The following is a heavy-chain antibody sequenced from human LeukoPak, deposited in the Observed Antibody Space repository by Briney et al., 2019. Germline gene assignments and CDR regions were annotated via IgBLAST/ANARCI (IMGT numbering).Heavy chain of an antibody. D-gene: IGHD3-3*01. CDR2: IIPIFGTA. V-gene: IGHV1-69*13. CDR3: ARGNTYYDFWSGYYTGNDAFDI. J-gene: IGHJ3*02. Sequence: SVKVSCKASGGTFSSYAISWVRQAPGHGLEWMGGIIPIFGTANYAQKFQGRVTITADESTSTAYMELSSLRSEDTAVYYCARGNTYYDFWSGYYTGNDAFDIWGQGTMVTVSS. CDR1: GGTFSSYA.